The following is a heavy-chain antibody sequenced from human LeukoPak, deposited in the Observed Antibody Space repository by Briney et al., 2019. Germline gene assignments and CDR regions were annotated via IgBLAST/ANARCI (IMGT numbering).Heavy chain of an antibody. Sequence: GESLKVSCKASGYTFTGYYMHWVRQTPGQGLEWMGWINPNSGGTNYAQKFQGRVTMTRDTSISTAYMELSRLRSDDTAVYYCARDRSSSGLNWFDPWGQGTLATVSS. V-gene: IGHV1-2*02. J-gene: IGHJ5*02. CDR2: INPNSGGT. CDR1: GYTFTGYY. D-gene: IGHD6-13*01. CDR3: ARDRSSSGLNWFDP.